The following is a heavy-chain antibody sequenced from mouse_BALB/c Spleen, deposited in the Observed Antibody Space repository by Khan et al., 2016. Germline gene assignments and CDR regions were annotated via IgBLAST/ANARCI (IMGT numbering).Heavy chain of an antibody. CDR1: GCSLTSYG. D-gene: IGHD2-3*01. CDR3: ARRDDGGGAMDY. Sequence: QVQLKESGPGLVAPSQSLSITCTVSGCSLTSYGVHWVRQPPGKGLEWLVVIWSDGSTTYNSALKSRLSISKDNSKSPVFLKMNSLQTDDTAMYYCARRDDGGGAMDYWGQGTSVTVSS. CDR2: IWSDGST. J-gene: IGHJ4*01. V-gene: IGHV2-6*02.